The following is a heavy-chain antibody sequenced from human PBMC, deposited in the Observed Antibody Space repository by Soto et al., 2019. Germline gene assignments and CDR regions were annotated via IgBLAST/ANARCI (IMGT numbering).Heavy chain of an antibody. J-gene: IGHJ5*02. Sequence: QVQLVESGGGFVKPGGSLRLSCAASGFSFSDYYMTWIRQAPGLGLEWLSYISSRGDSIYYADSVRGRFTISRDNAKRSVYLQMSSLRAEDTAVYFCARFSVTTLNSPVDRWGQGTQVTVSS. CDR2: ISSRGDSI. CDR3: ARFSVTTLNSPVDR. CDR1: GFSFSDYY. D-gene: IGHD4-4*01. V-gene: IGHV3-11*01.